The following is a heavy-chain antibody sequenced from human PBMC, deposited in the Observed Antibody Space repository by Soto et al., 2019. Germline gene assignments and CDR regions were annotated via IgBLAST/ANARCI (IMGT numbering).Heavy chain of an antibody. CDR2: INPSGGST. V-gene: IGHV1-46*03. Sequence: ASVKVSCKASGDTFTSYYMHWVRQAPGQGLEGMGIINPSGGSTSYAQKFQGRVTMTRDTSTSTVYMERNSLTSEDTALYYCARDQSWHDLGWWFDSWGQGTLVTVSS. CDR3: ARDQSWHDLGWWFDS. CDR1: GDTFTSYY. J-gene: IGHJ5*01. D-gene: IGHD1-1*01.